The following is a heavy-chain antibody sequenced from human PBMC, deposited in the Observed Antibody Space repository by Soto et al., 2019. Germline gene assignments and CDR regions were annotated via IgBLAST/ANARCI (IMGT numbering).Heavy chain of an antibody. CDR1: GFTFSSYG. J-gene: IGHJ4*02. CDR2: IWYDGSNK. D-gene: IGHD1-7*01. CDR3: ARVNWNYAFDY. V-gene: IGHV3-33*01. Sequence: QVQLVESGGGVVQPGRSLRLSCAASGFTFSSYGMHWVRQAPGKGLEWVAVIWYDGSNKYYADSVKGRFTISRDNSKNTLYLQMNSLRAEDTAVYYCARVNWNYAFDYWGQGTLVTVSS.